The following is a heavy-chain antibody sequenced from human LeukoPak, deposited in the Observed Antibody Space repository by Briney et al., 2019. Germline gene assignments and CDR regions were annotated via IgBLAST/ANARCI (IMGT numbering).Heavy chain of an antibody. CDR3: ARVTDDFNGVLDY. D-gene: IGHD3-3*01. CDR1: GFTFSSYG. J-gene: IGHJ4*02. CDR2: ISYDGSNK. V-gene: IGHV3-30*03. Sequence: GGSLRLSCAASGFTFSSYGMHWVRQAPGKGLEWVAVISYDGSNKYYADSVKGRFTISRDNSKNTLYLQMNSLRSDDTAVYYCARVTDDFNGVLDYWGQGTLVTVSS.